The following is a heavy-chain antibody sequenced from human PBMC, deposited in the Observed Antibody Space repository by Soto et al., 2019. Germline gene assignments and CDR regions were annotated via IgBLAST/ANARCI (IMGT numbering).Heavy chain of an antibody. CDR1: GFTFSTHA. Sequence: QVQLVESGGGVVQPGRSLRLSCAASGFTFSTHAMHWVRQAPGKGLECVAIVSFDGSNKYYADSVKGRFTISRDNSQNTLHLQMSGLTPEDTAVYYCARDQTGITTTGGGRIDHWGQGTLVTVSS. D-gene: IGHD1-20*01. CDR3: ARDQTGITTTGGGRIDH. V-gene: IGHV3-30-3*01. CDR2: VSFDGSNK. J-gene: IGHJ4*02.